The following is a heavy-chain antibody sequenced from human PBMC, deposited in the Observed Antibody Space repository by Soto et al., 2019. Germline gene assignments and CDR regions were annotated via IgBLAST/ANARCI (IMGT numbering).Heavy chain of an antibody. CDR2: MNPNSGNT. Sequence: ASVKVSCKASGYTFTTSDINWVRQATGQWLEWLGWMNPNSGNTGYAQKFQGRITMTRNTPISTAYMELSSLRSEDTAVYYCARRLGYNRFDYWGQGTLVTVSS. J-gene: IGHJ4*02. D-gene: IGHD5-12*01. V-gene: IGHV1-8*01. CDR1: GYTFTTSD. CDR3: ARRLGYNRFDY.